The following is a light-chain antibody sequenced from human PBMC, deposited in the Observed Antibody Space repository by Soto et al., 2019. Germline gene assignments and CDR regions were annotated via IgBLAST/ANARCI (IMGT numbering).Light chain of an antibody. V-gene: IGKV1-5*01. CDR2: DAS. CDR1: QSISSW. Sequence: DIQMTQSPSTLSASVGDRVTITCRASQSISSWLSWYQQKPGKAPKLLIYDASSLESGVPSRFSGSGSGTEVTLTISSLKPDDFANYYCQQYNSYSPFGKVTKVEIK. J-gene: IGKJ1*01. CDR3: QQYNSYSP.